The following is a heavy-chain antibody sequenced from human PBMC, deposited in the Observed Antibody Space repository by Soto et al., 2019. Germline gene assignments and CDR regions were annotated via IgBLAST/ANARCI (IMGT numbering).Heavy chain of an antibody. D-gene: IGHD3-10*01. CDR1: GGSISSGGYY. Sequence: SETLSLTCTVSGGSISSGGYYWSWIRQHPGKGLEWIGYIYYSGSTYYNPSLKSRVTISVDTSKNQFSLKLSSVTAADTAVYYCARGVTAYYGMDVWGKGTTVTVSS. CDR3: ARGVTAYYGMDV. J-gene: IGHJ6*04. CDR2: IYYSGST. V-gene: IGHV4-31*03.